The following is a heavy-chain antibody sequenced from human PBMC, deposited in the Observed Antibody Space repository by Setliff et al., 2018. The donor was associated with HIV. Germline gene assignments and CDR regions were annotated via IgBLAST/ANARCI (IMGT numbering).Heavy chain of an antibody. CDR2: IIPMYNIP. D-gene: IGHD2-21*02. V-gene: IGHV1-69*04. Sequence: SVKVSCKASGYTFSSYGISWVRQAPGQGLEWMGIIIPMYNIPTYAQKFQGRVTITRDTSASTAYMELSSLRPEDTAVYYCASPTAIPHWGQGTLVTVSS. CDR3: ASPTAIPH. CDR1: GYTFSSYG. J-gene: IGHJ4*02.